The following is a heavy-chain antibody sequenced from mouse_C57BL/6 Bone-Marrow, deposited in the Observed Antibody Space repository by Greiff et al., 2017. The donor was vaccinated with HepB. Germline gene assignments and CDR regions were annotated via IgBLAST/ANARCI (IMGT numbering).Heavy chain of an antibody. CDR2: IDPSDSYT. CDR3: ARMDYYGSSPAWFAY. V-gene: IGHV1-69*01. D-gene: IGHD1-1*01. Sequence: QVQLQQPGAELVMPGASVKLSCKASGYTFTSYWMHWVKQRPGQGLEWIGEIDPSDSYTNYNQKFKGKSTLTVDKSSSTAYMQLSSLTSEDSAVYYCARMDYYGSSPAWFAYWGQGTLVTVSA. CDR1: GYTFTSYW. J-gene: IGHJ3*01.